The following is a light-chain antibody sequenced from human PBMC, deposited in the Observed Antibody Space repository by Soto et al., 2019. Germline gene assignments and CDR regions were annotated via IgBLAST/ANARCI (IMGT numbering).Light chain of an antibody. CDR2: EVN. J-gene: IGLJ1*01. CDR3: TSCITANTRCV. CDR1: SSDIGRYNY. Sequence: QSALTQPASVSGSPGQSITIPCTGTSSDIGRYNYVSWFQQHPGKVPKLVIFEVNYRPSGVSDRFSGSKSGNTASLTITGLQAEDEADYYCTSCITANTRCVFGSGTRSPS. V-gene: IGLV2-14*01.